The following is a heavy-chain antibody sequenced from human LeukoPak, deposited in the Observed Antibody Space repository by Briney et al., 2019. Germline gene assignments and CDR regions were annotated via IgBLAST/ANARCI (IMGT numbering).Heavy chain of an antibody. Sequence: PSETLSLTCAVSGYSLSSGYYWGWIRQPPGKGLEWIGEINHSGSTNYNPSLRSRVTISVDTSKNQFSLKLSSVTAAHTAVYYCARGGRGAARLGARYFDYWGQGTLVTVSS. V-gene: IGHV4-38-2*01. CDR1: GYSLSSGYY. CDR2: INHSGST. CDR3: ARGGRGAARLGARYFDY. D-gene: IGHD6-6*01. J-gene: IGHJ4*02.